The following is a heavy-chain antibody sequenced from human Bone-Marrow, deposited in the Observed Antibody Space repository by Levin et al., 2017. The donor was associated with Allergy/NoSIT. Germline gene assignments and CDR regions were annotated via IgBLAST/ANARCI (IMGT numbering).Heavy chain of an antibody. V-gene: IGHV3-15*04. J-gene: IGHJ4*02. CDR2: IESKLVGETT. D-gene: IGHD5-12*01. CDR3: TTGVVCGDYDWECY. Sequence: SCEASGLTFRNAWMYWVRQAPGKGLEWVGRIESKLVGETTHYAAAVKGRFTISRDDSENTLYLQMNSLKIEDTAVYYCTTGVVCGDYDWECYWGQGTLVTVSS. CDR1: GLTFRNAW.